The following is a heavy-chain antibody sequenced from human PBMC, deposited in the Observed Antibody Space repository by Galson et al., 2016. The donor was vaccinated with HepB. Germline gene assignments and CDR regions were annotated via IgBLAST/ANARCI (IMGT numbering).Heavy chain of an antibody. J-gene: IGHJ6*02. V-gene: IGHV3-23*01. Sequence: SLRLSCAASGFTFNTYAMSWVRQAPGKGLEWVSSISGSGDITYNADSVKGRFTISRDNPKHTVYLQMNSLRVEDTAVYYCAKDRGGRHLWGLHGMDVWGQGTTVIVSS. CDR3: AKDRGGRHLWGLHGMDV. D-gene: IGHD3-16*01. CDR1: GFTFNTYA. CDR2: ISGSGDIT.